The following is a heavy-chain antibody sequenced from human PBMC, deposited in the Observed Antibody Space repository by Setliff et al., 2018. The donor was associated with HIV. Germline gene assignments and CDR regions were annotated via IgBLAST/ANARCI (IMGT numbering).Heavy chain of an antibody. CDR2: IYHSGST. CDR1: GGSFSGYY. CDR3: ARGRDDSSGYYYHFDY. V-gene: IGHV4-34*01. Sequence: SETLSLTCAVYGGSFSGYYWSWIRQPPGKGLEWIGEIYHSGSTNYNPSLKNRVTISVDTSKNQFSLKLSSVTAADTAVYYCARGRDDSSGYYYHFDYWGQGTQVTVS. J-gene: IGHJ4*02. D-gene: IGHD3-22*01.